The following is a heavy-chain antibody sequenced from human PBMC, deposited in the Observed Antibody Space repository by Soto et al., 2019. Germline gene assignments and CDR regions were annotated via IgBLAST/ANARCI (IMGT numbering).Heavy chain of an antibody. CDR2: ISYDGSNK. V-gene: IGHV3-30-3*01. CDR3: AREETAWPLAYGLDV. Sequence: GGSLRLFCAASGFTFSSYAMHWVRQAPGKGLEWVAVISYDGSNKYYADSVKGRFTISRYNSKNSLSLQMNSLRAEDTGVYYCAREETAWPLAYGLDVWGQGTTVTVSS. J-gene: IGHJ6*02. D-gene: IGHD2-21*02. CDR1: GFTFSSYA.